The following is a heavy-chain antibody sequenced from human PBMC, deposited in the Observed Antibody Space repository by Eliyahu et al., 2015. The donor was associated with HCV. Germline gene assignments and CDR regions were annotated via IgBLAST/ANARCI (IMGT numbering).Heavy chain of an antibody. J-gene: IGHJ6*02. CDR2: ISGYNGXT. CDR3: AREGGDGRQRTAYQYYFGMDV. CDR1: GYTXSDXG. D-gene: IGHD3-16*01. Sequence: QVQLVQSGAEVKKPGASVKVSCKASGYTXSDXGIXXGRQGPGQGLEWMGWISGYNGXTKYAQKFQDRVTLTTDTSTTTXYMELRSLRSDDTAVYYCAREGGDGRQRTAYQYYFGMDVWGQGTTVTVSS. V-gene: IGHV1-18*01.